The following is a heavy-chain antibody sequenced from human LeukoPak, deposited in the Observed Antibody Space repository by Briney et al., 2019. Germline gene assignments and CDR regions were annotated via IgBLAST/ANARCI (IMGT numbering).Heavy chain of an antibody. J-gene: IGHJ3*02. CDR1: GGTFSSYA. V-gene: IGHV1-69*06. D-gene: IGHD6-6*01. CDR2: IIPIFGTA. Sequence: ASVKVSCKASGGTFSSYAISWVRQAPGQGLEWMGGIIPIFGTANYAQKFQGRVTITADKSTSTAYMELSSLRSEDTAVYYCASAVAARFYAFDICGQGTMVTVFS. CDR3: ASAVAARFYAFDI.